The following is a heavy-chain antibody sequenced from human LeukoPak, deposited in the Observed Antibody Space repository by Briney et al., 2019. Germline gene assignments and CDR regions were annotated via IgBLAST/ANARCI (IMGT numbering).Heavy chain of an antibody. CDR3: AKDLIPWTTVTEGNAFDI. D-gene: IGHD4-17*01. Sequence: HPGRSLRFSCAASGFTFSSYGMHWVRQAPGKGLEWVAVISYDGSNKYYADSVKGRFTISRDNSKNTLYLQMNSLRAEDTAVYYCAKDLIPWTTVTEGNAFDIWGQGTMVTVSS. J-gene: IGHJ3*02. CDR2: ISYDGSNK. V-gene: IGHV3-30*18. CDR1: GFTFSSYG.